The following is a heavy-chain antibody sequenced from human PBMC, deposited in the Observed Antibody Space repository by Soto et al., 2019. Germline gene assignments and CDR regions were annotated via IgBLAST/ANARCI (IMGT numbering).Heavy chain of an antibody. CDR1: GFTFSSYA. Sequence: EVQLLESGGGLVQPGGSLRLSCAASGFTFSSYAMSWVRQAPGKGLEWVSAISGSGGSTYYADSVKGRFTISRDNSKHTLYMQMNSLRAEDTGVYYCAKDLMLYDSVGASYGYEAFDMWGQGTMVTVSS. V-gene: IGHV3-23*01. D-gene: IGHD3-16*01. CDR3: AKDLMLYDSVGASYGYEAFDM. J-gene: IGHJ3*02. CDR2: ISGSGGST.